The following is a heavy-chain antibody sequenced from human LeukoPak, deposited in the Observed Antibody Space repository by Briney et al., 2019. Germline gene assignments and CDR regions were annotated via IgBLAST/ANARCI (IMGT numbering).Heavy chain of an antibody. Sequence: ASVKVSCKASGYTFTSYAMHWVRQAPGQRLEWMGWINAGNGNTKYSQEFQGRVTITRDTSASTAYMELSSLRSEDMAVYYCARDGSVSDTYYYDSSGYYYGDYWGQGTPVTVSS. J-gene: IGHJ4*02. V-gene: IGHV1-3*03. D-gene: IGHD3-22*01. CDR2: INAGNGNT. CDR3: ARDGSVSDTYYYDSSGYYYGDY. CDR1: GYTFTSYA.